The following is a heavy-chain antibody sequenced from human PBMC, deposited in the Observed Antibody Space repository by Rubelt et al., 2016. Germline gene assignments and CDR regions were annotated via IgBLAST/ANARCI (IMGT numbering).Heavy chain of an antibody. D-gene: IGHD4-17*01. CDR2: IRYDGSNK. V-gene: IGHV3-30*02. Sequence: GGGVVQPGGSLRLSCAASGFTFSSYGMHWVRQAPGKGLEWVAFIRYDGSNKYYADSVKGRFTISRDNSKNTLYLQMNSLRAEDTAVYYCAKCMTTVTIIDYWGQGTLVTVSS. CDR1: GFTFSSYG. CDR3: AKCMTTVTIIDY. J-gene: IGHJ4*02.